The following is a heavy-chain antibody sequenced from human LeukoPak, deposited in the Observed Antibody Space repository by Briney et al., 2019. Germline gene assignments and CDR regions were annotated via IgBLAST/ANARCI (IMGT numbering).Heavy chain of an antibody. Sequence: GGSLRLSCAASGFTFSSYSMNWVRQAPGKGLEWVSYISSSGTTIYYADSVKGRFTISRDNAKNSLDLQMDSLRAEDTAVYYCARDISWSFDCWGQGTLVTVSS. CDR1: GFTFSSYS. CDR3: ARDISWSFDC. V-gene: IGHV3-48*01. J-gene: IGHJ4*02. CDR2: ISSSGTTI. D-gene: IGHD2-8*02.